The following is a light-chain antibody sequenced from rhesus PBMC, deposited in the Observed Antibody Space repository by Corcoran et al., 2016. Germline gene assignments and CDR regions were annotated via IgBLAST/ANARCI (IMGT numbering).Light chain of an antibody. CDR2: KAS. CDR1: QSISSW. V-gene: IGKV1-22*01. CDR3: LQYSSSPFT. J-gene: IGKJ3*01. Sequence: DIQMTQSPSSLSASVGDTVTITCRASQSISSWLDWYQQKPGKAPKLLIYKASSLQSGVPSRFRGSGSGTDFTLTIRSLQPEDSATYYCLQYSSSPFTFGPGTKLDIK.